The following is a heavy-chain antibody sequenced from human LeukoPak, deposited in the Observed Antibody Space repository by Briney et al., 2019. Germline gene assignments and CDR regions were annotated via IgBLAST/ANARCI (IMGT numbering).Heavy chain of an antibody. CDR2: IWYDGSNK. J-gene: IGHJ4*02. CDR1: GFTFSSYG. D-gene: IGHD2/OR15-2a*01. Sequence: GGSLRLSCAASGFTFSSYGMHWVRQAPGEGLKWVALIWYDGSNKYYADSVKGRLTISRDNSKNTLYLQMNSLRAEDTAVYYCAREGPRGNSQFDYWGQGTLVTVSS. CDR3: AREGPRGNSQFDY. V-gene: IGHV3-33*01.